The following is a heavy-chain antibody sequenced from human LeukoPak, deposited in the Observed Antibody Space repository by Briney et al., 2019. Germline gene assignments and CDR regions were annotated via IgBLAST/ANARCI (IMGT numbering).Heavy chain of an antibody. Sequence: SETLSLTCTVSGVSMNNYYWSWIRQPPGKGLEWIGYFYYSGNTNYNPSLKSRVTISADTSKNQFSLRLFSVTASDTAVYYCATTVSGYISSWPEYFQHWGQGTLVDVSS. CDR2: FYYSGNT. V-gene: IGHV4-59*08. CDR1: GVSMNNYY. D-gene: IGHD6-13*01. J-gene: IGHJ1*01. CDR3: ATTVSGYISSWPEYFQH.